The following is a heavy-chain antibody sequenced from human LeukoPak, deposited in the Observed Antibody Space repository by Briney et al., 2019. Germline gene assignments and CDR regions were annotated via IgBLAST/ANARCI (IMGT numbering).Heavy chain of an antibody. Sequence: SETLSLTCTVSGGSISSSSHYWGWIRQPPGKGLEWIGSIYYSGSTYYNPSLKSRVTISVDTSKNQFSLKLSSVTAADTAVYYCARRRWELLTEAFDIWGQGTMVTVSS. CDR1: GGSISSSSHY. D-gene: IGHD1-26*01. V-gene: IGHV4-39*01. J-gene: IGHJ3*02. CDR3: ARRRWELLTEAFDI. CDR2: IYYSGST.